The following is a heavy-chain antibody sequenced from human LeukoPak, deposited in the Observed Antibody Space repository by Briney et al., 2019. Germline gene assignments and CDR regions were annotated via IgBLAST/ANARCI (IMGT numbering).Heavy chain of an antibody. J-gene: IGHJ5*02. CDR3: ARSLTRGYYYDSSGYYNWFDP. CDR1: GYTFTSYG. Sequence: ASVKVSCKASGYTFTSYGISWVRQAPGQGLEWMGWISAYNGNTNYAQKLQGRVTMTTDTSTSTAYVKLRSLRSDDTAVYYWARSLTRGYYYDSSGYYNWFDPWGQGTWSPSPQ. V-gene: IGHV1-18*01. D-gene: IGHD3-22*01. CDR2: ISAYNGNT.